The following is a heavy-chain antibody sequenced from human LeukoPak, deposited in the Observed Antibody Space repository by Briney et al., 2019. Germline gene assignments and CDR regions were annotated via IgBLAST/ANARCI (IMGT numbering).Heavy chain of an antibody. V-gene: IGHV3-30*02. CDR1: GFTFSDYS. CDR2: IRYDGNNK. D-gene: IGHD3-22*01. J-gene: IGHJ4*02. Sequence: GGSLRLSCAASGFTFSDYSMHWVRQAPGKGLNWVAFIRYDGNNKYYADSVKGRFTISRDNSKNTLYLQMNSLRAEDTAVYYCAKDRHYYDRQKPVNYFDYWGQGTLVTVSS. CDR3: AKDRHYYDRQKPVNYFDY.